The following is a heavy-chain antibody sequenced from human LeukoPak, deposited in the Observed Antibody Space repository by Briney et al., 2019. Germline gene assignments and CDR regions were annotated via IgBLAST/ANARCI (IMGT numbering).Heavy chain of an antibody. CDR1: GGSISSYY. Sequence: PSETLSLTCTVSGGSISSYYWSWIRQPPGKGLEWIGYIYYSGSTNYNPSLKSRVTISVDTSKNQFSLKLSSVTAADTAVYYCARTTEAHSWRTRYYDYYMDVWGKGTTVAVSS. CDR2: IYYSGST. J-gene: IGHJ6*03. D-gene: IGHD6-13*01. V-gene: IGHV4-59*01. CDR3: ARTTEAHSWRTRYYDYYMDV.